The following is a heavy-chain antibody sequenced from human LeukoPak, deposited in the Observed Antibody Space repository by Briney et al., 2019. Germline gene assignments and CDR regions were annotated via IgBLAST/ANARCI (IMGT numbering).Heavy chain of an antibody. V-gene: IGHV1-69*05. CDR3: ARYYYGSGSSPWY. Sequence: ASVKVSCKASGGTFSSYAISWVRQAPGQGLEWMGRIIPIFGTANYAQKFQGRVTITTDESTSTAYTELSSLRSEDTAVYYCARYYYGSGSSPWYWGQGTLVTVSS. CDR1: GGTFSSYA. CDR2: IIPIFGTA. D-gene: IGHD3-10*01. J-gene: IGHJ4*02.